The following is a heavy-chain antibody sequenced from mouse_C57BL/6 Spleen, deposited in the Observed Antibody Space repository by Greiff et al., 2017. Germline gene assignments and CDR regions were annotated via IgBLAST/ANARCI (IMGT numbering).Heavy chain of an antibody. D-gene: IGHD2-4*01. Sequence: VQLQQPGAELVKPGASVKLSCKASGYTFTSYWMHWVKQRPGQGLEWIGMIHPNSGSTNYNEKFKSKATLTVDKSSSTAYMQLSSLTSEDSAVYYCARRYYEYDDAMDYWGQGTSVTVSS. CDR1: GYTFTSYW. CDR2: IHPNSGST. CDR3: ARRYYEYDDAMDY. V-gene: IGHV1-64*01. J-gene: IGHJ4*01.